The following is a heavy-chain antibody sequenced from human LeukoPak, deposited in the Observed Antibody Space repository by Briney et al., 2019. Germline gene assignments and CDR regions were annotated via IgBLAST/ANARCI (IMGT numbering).Heavy chain of an antibody. Sequence: GGSLRLSCVASGFTFSSYNMIWVRQAPGKGLEWVSAISGSGSYTDYADSVKGRFTISKDNSKNTVYMRMSSLRAEDTALYYCAKRRYDSSGHFDSWGQGTLVTVSS. V-gene: IGHV3-23*01. J-gene: IGHJ4*02. CDR1: GFTFSSYN. CDR2: ISGSGSYT. D-gene: IGHD3-22*01. CDR3: AKRRYDSSGHFDS.